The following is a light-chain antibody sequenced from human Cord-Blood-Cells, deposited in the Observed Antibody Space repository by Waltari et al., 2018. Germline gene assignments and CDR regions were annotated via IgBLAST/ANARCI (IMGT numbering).Light chain of an antibody. CDR3: SSYTSSSTLV. J-gene: IGLJ2*01. CDR1: SSDVGGYNY. Sequence: SALTQPASVSGSPGQSITIPCTGTSSDVGGYNYVSSYQQHPGKAPKLMIYEVSNRPSGVSNRFSGSKSGNTASLTISGLQAEDEADYYCSSYTSSSTLVFGGGTKLTVL. V-gene: IGLV2-14*01. CDR2: EVS.